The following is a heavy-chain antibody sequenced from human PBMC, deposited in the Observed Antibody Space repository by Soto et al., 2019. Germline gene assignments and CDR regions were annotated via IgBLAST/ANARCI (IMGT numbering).Heavy chain of an antibody. D-gene: IGHD5-12*01. J-gene: IGHJ6*02. V-gene: IGHV1-2*02. Sequence: ASVKVSCKASGYTFTSYGISWVRQAPGQGPEWMGWINPNSGGTNYAQKFRGRVTMTRDTSISTAYMELSRLRSDDTAVYYCARGRIIVALYYYGMDVWGQGTTVTVSS. CDR3: ARGRIIVALYYYGMDV. CDR2: INPNSGGT. CDR1: GYTFTSYG.